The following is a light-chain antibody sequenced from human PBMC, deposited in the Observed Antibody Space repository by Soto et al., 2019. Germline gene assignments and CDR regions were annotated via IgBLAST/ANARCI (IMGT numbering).Light chain of an antibody. CDR2: EVS. J-gene: IGLJ2*01. CDR3: SSYSTTDALLV. CDR1: ISDIGGYRY. Sequence: QSALTQPASVSGSPGQSITISCSGTISDIGGYRYVSWYQRHPGKAPKLMIYEVSNRPSGVSDRFSGSKSGNTASLTISGLQAEDEARYYCSSYSTTDALLVFGGGTKLTVL. V-gene: IGLV2-14*01.